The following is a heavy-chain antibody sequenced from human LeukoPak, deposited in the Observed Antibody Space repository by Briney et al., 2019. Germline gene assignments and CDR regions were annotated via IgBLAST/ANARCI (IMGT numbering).Heavy chain of an antibody. J-gene: IGHJ3*02. D-gene: IGHD4-11*01. CDR1: GFTFSRYW. CDR3: ARDPGPTTAAWGAFDI. V-gene: IGHV3-7*01. CDR2: IKPDGSDT. Sequence: GGSLRLSCAASGFTFSRYWMTWVRQASGKGLEWVANIKPDGSDTYYVDSVKGRFTISKDNAESSLYLQLNSLRAEDSAVYFCARDPGPTTAAWGAFDIWGQGTVVSVSS.